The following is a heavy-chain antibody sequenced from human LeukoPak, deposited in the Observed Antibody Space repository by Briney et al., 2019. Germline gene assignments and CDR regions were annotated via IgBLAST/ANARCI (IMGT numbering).Heavy chain of an antibody. CDR1: GDSVSSNSAA. V-gene: IGHV6-1*01. J-gene: IGHJ5*02. Sequence: NRSQTLSLTCAISGDSVSSNSAAWNWIRQSPSRGLEWLGRTYYRSKWYNDYAVSVKSRKTINPDTSKNQFSLQLNSVTPEDTAVYYYARDRIVGAYNWFDPWGQGTLVTVSS. CDR2: TYYRSKWYN. CDR3: ARDRIVGAYNWFDP. D-gene: IGHD1-26*01.